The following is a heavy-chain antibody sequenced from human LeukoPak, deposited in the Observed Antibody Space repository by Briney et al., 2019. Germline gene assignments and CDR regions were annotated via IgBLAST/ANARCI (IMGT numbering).Heavy chain of an antibody. V-gene: IGHV3-30*04. D-gene: IGHD2-2*01. CDR1: GFTFSSYA. CDR3: ARASSTR. Sequence: GGSLRLSCAASGFTFSSYAMHWVRQASGKGLEWVAVISYDGSNKYYADSVKGRFTISRDNSKNTLYLQMNSLRAEDTAVYYCARASSTRWGQGTLVTVSS. CDR2: ISYDGSNK. J-gene: IGHJ4*02.